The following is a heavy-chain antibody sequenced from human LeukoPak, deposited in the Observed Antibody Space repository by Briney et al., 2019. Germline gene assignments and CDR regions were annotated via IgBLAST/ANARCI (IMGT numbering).Heavy chain of an antibody. CDR2: ISGSGVGT. V-gene: IGHV3-23*01. J-gene: IGHJ4*02. Sequence: GGSLRLSCAASGFTFSSYTMNWVRQAPGKGLEWVSAISGSGVGTYYADSVKGRFTISRDNSWNTLYLQMSSLRAEDTAVYYCARDPVVPAASCDYWGQGTLVTVSS. CDR1: GFTFSSYT. D-gene: IGHD2-2*01. CDR3: ARDPVVPAASCDY.